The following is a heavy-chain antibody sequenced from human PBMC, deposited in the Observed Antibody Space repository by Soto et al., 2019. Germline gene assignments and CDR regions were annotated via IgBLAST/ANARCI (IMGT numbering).Heavy chain of an antibody. CDR2: INHSGST. CDR1: GGSFSGYY. D-gene: IGHD2-15*01. J-gene: IGHJ4*02. Sequence: SETLSLTCAVYGGSFSGYYWSWIRQPPGKGLEWIGEINHSGSTNYNPSLKSRVTISVDTSKNQFSLKLSSVTAADTAVYYCARVWCSGGSCYSTRSKYYFDYWGQGTLVTVSS. CDR3: ARVWCSGGSCYSTRSKYYFDY. V-gene: IGHV4-34*01.